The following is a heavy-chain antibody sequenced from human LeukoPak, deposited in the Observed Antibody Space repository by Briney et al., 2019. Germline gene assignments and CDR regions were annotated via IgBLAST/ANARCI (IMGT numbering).Heavy chain of an antibody. CDR1: GDSIIGYY. Sequence: SETLSLACTVSGDSIIGYYWSWIRQSPGKRLEWIGYIYNTADTTYNPSLESRITISLDMSNKRFSLRLSSVTAADTAVYYCARRRYYDSTGYNPSYYFDSWGQGILVTVPS. D-gene: IGHD3-22*01. J-gene: IGHJ4*03. CDR3: ARRRYYDSTGYNPSYYFDS. CDR2: IYNTADT. V-gene: IGHV4-59*01.